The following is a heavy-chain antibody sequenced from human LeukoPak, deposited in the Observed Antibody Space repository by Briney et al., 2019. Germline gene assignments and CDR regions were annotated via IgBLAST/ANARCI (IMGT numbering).Heavy chain of an antibody. CDR3: ARDGFGTGSN. V-gene: IGHV3-23*01. D-gene: IGHD3-16*01. Sequence: PGGSLRLSCVPSGFSFSNYAMSWVRQAPGKGLEWVSSVSGSGGSTHYADSVKGRFTISRDNSKNTLYLQMNSLRAEDTAVYYCARDGFGTGSNWGQGTLVTVSS. CDR1: GFSFSNYA. J-gene: IGHJ4*02. CDR2: VSGSGGST.